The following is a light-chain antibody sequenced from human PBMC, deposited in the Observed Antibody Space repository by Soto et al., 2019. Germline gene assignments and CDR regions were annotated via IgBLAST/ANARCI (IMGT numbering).Light chain of an antibody. Sequence: IQLTQSPSSLSASVGDRVTIVCRASESISDYLNWYQLKSGEAPKVLIYSASTLRGGVPSRFSATGSGTEFTLTISSLQPEDVATYYCQQTFSHLLSFGGGTTVEIK. CDR1: ESISDY. J-gene: IGKJ4*01. CDR2: SAS. CDR3: QQTFSHLLS. V-gene: IGKV1-39*01.